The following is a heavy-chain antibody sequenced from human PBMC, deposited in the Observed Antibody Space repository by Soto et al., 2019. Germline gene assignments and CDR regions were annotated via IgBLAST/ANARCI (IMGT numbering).Heavy chain of an antibody. V-gene: IGHV1-18*01. J-gene: IGHJ5*02. Sequence: GASVKVSCKVSRYTLTELSMHWVRQAPGQGLEWMGSISAYNGKRHYAQKLQGRVTMTTDTSTITAYMEIRSLRSDDTAGYYGAKGIGGGPNLFGPWGQGT. D-gene: IGHD2-15*01. CDR1: RYTLTELS. CDR2: ISAYNGKR. CDR3: AKGIGGGPNLFGP.